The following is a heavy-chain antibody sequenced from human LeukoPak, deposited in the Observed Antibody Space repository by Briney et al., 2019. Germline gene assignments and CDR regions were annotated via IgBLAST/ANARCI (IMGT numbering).Heavy chain of an antibody. D-gene: IGHD3-10*01. CDR2: GYHTGST. Sequence: SETLSLTCAVSGYSISSGPYWGWIRQPPGKGLEWIGSGYHTGSTFYNPSLKSRVSISVDTSKNQFSLKLSSVTAADTAVYYCARESTSGLPAVGFDFWGQGTLVTVSS. J-gene: IGHJ4*02. CDR1: GYSISSGPY. V-gene: IGHV4-38-2*02. CDR3: ARESTSGLPAVGFDF.